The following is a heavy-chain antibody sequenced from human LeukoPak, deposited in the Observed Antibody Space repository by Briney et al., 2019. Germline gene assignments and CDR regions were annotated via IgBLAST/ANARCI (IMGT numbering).Heavy chain of an antibody. CDR1: GFPFSSYW. V-gene: IGHV3-7*05. CDR2: IKEDGSEK. Sequence: PGGSLRLSCAASGFPFSSYWMSWVRQAPGKGLEWVANIKEDGSEKNYVDSVKGRFTISRDNAKNSLYLHMNSLRAEDTAVYYCARTRHGYWGYWGQGTLVTVSS. CDR3: ARTRHGYWGY. J-gene: IGHJ4*02. D-gene: IGHD5-18*01.